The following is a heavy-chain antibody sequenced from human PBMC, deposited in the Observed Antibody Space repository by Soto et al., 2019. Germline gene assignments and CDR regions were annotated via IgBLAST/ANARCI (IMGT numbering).Heavy chain of an antibody. J-gene: IGHJ6*02. CDR1: GGSISSGDYY. CDR3: AIGDLRYFDWLPLSDYGMDV. Sequence: SETLSLTCTVSGGSISSGDYYWSWIRQPPGKGLEWIGYIYYSGSTYYNPSLKSRVTISVDTSKNQFSLKLSSVTAADTAVYYCAIGDLRYFDWLPLSDYGMDVWGQGTTVTVSS. V-gene: IGHV4-30-4*01. D-gene: IGHD3-9*01. CDR2: IYYSGST.